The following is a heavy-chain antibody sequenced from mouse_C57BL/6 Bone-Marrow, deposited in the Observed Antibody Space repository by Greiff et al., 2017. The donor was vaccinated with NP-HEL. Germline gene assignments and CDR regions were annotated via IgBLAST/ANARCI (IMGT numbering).Heavy chain of an antibody. J-gene: IGHJ2*01. CDR1: GYTFTDYY. V-gene: IGHV1-76*01. Sequence: QVQLKESGAELVRPGASVKLSCKASGYTFTDYYINWVKQRPGQGLEWIARIYPGSGNTYYNEKFKGKATLTAEKSSSTAYMQLSSLTSEDSAVYFCARGNSYFDYWGQGTTLTVSS. CDR2: IYPGSGNT. D-gene: IGHD2-1*01. CDR3: ARGNSYFDY.